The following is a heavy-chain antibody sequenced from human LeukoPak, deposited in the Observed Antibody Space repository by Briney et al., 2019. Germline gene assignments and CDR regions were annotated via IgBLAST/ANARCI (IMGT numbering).Heavy chain of an antibody. J-gene: IGHJ5*02. Sequence: SETLSLTCTVSGGSISSYYWSRIRQPAGKGLEWIGRIYSSGSTNYNPSLKSRVTMSVDTSKNQFSLKLSSLTAADTAVYYCARGGYSNYFAPWGQGTLVTVSS. D-gene: IGHD4-11*01. CDR1: GGSISSYY. CDR3: ARGGYSNYFAP. CDR2: IYSSGST. V-gene: IGHV4-4*07.